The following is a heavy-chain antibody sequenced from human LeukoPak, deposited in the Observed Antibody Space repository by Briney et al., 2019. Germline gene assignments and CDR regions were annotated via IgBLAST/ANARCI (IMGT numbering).Heavy chain of an antibody. D-gene: IGHD6-13*01. Sequence: PGGSLRLSCAASGFTFSSFWMSWVRQAPGKGLEWVAIIKGDGSEKAYVDSVKGRFSISRDNAENSLYLQMSSLRAEDTAVYYRAKDWGYGEAGIDCWGQGTLVTVSS. CDR2: IKGDGSEK. CDR1: GFTFSSFW. J-gene: IGHJ4*02. CDR3: AKDWGYGEAGIDC. V-gene: IGHV3-7*04.